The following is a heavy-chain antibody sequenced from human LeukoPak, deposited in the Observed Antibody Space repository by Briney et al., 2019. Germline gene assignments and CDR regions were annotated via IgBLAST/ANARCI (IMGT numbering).Heavy chain of an antibody. D-gene: IGHD4-17*01. CDR3: ARGPRDYDESIRYNWFDP. J-gene: IGHJ5*02. CDR1: GYTFSNYY. CDR2: MNPKSGST. V-gene: IGHV1-8*01. Sequence: WASVKVSCKASGYTFSNYYINWVRQATGQGLEWMGWMNPKSGSTGYAQKFQGRVTMTRDTSISTAYMELSSLTSEDTAKYYCARGPRDYDESIRYNWFDPWGQGTPVTVSS.